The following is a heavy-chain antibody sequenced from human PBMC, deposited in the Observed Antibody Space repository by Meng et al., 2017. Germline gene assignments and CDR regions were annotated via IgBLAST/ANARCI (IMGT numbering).Heavy chain of an antibody. CDR1: GFTFSSYS. Sequence: GESLKISCAASGFTFSSYSMNWVRQAPGKGLEWVSSISSSSYIYYADSVKGRFTISRDNAKNSLYLQMNSLRAEDTAVYYCARVGWFGELLRDHDAFDIWGQGTMVTVSS. CDR3: ARVGWFGELLRDHDAFDI. J-gene: IGHJ3*02. V-gene: IGHV3-21*01. CDR2: ISSSSYI. D-gene: IGHD3-10*01.